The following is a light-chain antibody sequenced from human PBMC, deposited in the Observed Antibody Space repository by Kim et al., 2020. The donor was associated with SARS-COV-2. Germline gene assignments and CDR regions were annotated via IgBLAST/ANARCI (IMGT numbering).Light chain of an antibody. CDR2: GKN. CDR1: SSNIGSNY. CDR3: NSRDSNDNVV. Sequence: SYELTQPPSASGTPGQRVTISCSGSSSNIGSNYVHWYQQKPGQAPILVIYGKNNRPSGIPDRFSGSSSGNTASLTITGTQAGDEADYYCNSRDSNDNVVF. J-gene: IGLJ2*01. V-gene: IGLV3-19*01.